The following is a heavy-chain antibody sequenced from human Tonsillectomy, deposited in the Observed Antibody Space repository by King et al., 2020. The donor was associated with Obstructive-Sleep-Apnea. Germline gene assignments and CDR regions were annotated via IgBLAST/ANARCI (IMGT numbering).Heavy chain of an antibody. CDR3: ARSGNQGGAVVYGMDV. CDR2: IQKEVSKQ. CDR1: GFTFSSNC. Sequence: VKLVESGGRVVQPGGSLRLSCAASGFTFSSNCIHLVRQAPGKGLEWLTFIQKEVSKQYYSDSVKGRFTISRDKSKNKLFLQMNSLTPEDTALYYCARSGNQGGAVVYGMDVWGLGTTVTVSS. J-gene: IGHJ6*02. V-gene: IGHV3-30*02. D-gene: IGHD3-16*01.